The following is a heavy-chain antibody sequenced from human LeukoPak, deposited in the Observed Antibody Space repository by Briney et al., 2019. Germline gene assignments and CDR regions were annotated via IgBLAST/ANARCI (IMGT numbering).Heavy chain of an antibody. CDR1: GFTFSSYA. CDR2: ISSTGGNT. D-gene: IGHD1-1*01. Sequence: GGSLRLSCTVSGFTFSSYAMSWVRQAPGKGLEWVSAISSTGGNTYHADSVKGRFTISRDNSKNTLYLQMNSLRAEDTAVYYCARNPDSNYYYGMDVWGQGTTVTVSS. CDR3: ARNPDSNYYYGMDV. J-gene: IGHJ6*02. V-gene: IGHV3-23*01.